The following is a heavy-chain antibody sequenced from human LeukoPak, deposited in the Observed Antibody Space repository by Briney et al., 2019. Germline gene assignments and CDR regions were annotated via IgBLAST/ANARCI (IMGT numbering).Heavy chain of an antibody. D-gene: IGHD3-10*01. J-gene: IGHJ3*02. CDR2: INPSGGTT. CDR1: GYTFTSYH. CDR3: AGGEWFGDAFDI. Sequence: GASVKVSCKASGYTFTSYHMHWVRQAPGQGLEWMGIINPSGGTTNYAQKFQGRVTITRNTSISTAYMELSSLRSEDTAVYYCAGGEWFGDAFDIWGQGTMVTVSS. V-gene: IGHV1-46*01.